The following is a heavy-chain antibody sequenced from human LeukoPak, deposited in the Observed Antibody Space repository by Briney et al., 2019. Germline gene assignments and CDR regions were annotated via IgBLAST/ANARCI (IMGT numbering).Heavy chain of an antibody. V-gene: IGHV3-53*01. CDR2: IYSGGST. CDR1: GFTVSSNY. CDR3: ARDSDSSGWYYYYGMDV. D-gene: IGHD6-19*01. J-gene: IGHJ6*02. Sequence: PGGSLRLSCAASGFTVSSNYMSWVRQAPGKGLEWVSVIYSGGSTYYADSVKGRFTISRDNSKNTLYLQMNSLRAEDTAVYYCARDSDSSGWYYYYGMDVWGQGTTVTVSS.